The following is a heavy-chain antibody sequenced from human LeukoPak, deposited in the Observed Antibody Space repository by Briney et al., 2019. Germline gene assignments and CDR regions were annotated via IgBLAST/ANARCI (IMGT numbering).Heavy chain of an antibody. CDR2: IIPIFGTA. D-gene: IGHD2-2*01. CDR1: GGTFSSYA. J-gene: IGHJ6*03. Sequence: SVKVSCKASGGTFSSYAISWVRQAPGQGLEWMGGIIPIFGTANYAQKFQGRVTITTDESTSTAYMELSSLRSEDTAVYYCARVAVVPAAIPPTGYYYYMDVWGKGTTVTVSS. CDR3: ARVAVVPAAIPPTGYYYYMDV. V-gene: IGHV1-69*05.